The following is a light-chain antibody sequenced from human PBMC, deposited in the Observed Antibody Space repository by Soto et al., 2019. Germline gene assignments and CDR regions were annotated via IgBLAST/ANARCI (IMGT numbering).Light chain of an antibody. CDR3: QQRRTWPPLT. Sequence: EIVLTQSPATLSLSPGERATLSCRARQSVSNFLAWYQQKPGQAPRLLIYEASTRATGIPARFSGSGSGTDFALTISSLEPEDFAVYYCQQRRTWPPLTFGGGTKVEIK. J-gene: IGKJ4*01. V-gene: IGKV3-11*01. CDR1: QSVSNF. CDR2: EAS.